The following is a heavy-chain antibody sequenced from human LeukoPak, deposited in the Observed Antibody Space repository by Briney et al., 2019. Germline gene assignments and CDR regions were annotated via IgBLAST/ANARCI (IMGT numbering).Heavy chain of an antibody. CDR1: AFTFSKYD. CDR3: AKFSSWRFLDY. CDR2: IASHSRDA. V-gene: IGHV3-30*18. D-gene: IGHD3-3*01. J-gene: IGHJ4*02. Sequence: GGSLRLSCAISAFTFSKYDMNWVRQTPDKGLEWVAVIASHSRDAHYSDSVKGRFTISRDNSKNTLYLQMNSLRAEDTAVYYCAKFSSWRFLDYWGQGTLVAVSS.